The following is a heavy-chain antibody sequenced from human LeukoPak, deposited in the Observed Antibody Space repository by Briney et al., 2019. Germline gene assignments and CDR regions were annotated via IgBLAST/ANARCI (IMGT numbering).Heavy chain of an antibody. CDR2: IYYSGST. V-gene: IGHV4-59*01. J-gene: IGHJ4*02. Sequence: SETLSLTCTVSGGSISGYYWSWIRQPPGKGLEWIGYIYYSGSTNYNPSLKSRVTISVDTSKNQFSLKLSSVTAADTAVYYCARGWVAANNYFDYWGQGTLVTVSS. CDR1: GGSISGYY. D-gene: IGHD2-15*01. CDR3: ARGWVAANNYFDY.